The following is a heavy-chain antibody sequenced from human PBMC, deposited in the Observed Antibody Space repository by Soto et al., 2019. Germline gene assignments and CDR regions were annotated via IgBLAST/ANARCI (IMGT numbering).Heavy chain of an antibody. CDR1: GGSITNTDW. CDR2: ISLSGNT. CDR3: ASRGSSGPF. J-gene: IGHJ4*02. D-gene: IGHD3-22*01. Sequence: SETLSLICAVSGGSITNTDWWTWVRQPPGMGLEWVGDISLSGNTNYNPSLEGRAAISLDKSRNQFSLILNSVTAADTAVYYCASRGSSGPFWGQGTLVTVSS. V-gene: IGHV4-4*02.